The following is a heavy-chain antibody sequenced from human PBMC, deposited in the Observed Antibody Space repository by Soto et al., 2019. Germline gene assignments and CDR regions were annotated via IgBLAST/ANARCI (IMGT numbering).Heavy chain of an antibody. CDR3: ARQGFGQLHGLVDV. Sequence: QVQLQESGPGLVKPSETLSLTCSVSGGSMTSHYCSWFRQSPGKGLEWIGYIHHSGSTSYNPSLKSRVTMSVDTSKNQFSLKVSSVTAADTALYYCARQGFGQLHGLVDVWGPGTTVTVSS. CDR2: IHHSGST. CDR1: GGSMTSHY. J-gene: IGHJ6*02. D-gene: IGHD3-10*01. V-gene: IGHV4-59*08.